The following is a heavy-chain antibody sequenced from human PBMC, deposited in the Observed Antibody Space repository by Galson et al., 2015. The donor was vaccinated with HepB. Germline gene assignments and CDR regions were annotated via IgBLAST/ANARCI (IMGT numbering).Heavy chain of an antibody. Sequence: TLSLTCTVSGASIGTYYWSWFRQSPGKRIEWIGYIYSDGTTTYSPSLKSRITISIDTSKRQLSLTVRSVTAADTAVYSCASHPDYGDYWGQGSLVTVSS. V-gene: IGHV4-59*08. CDR3: ASHPDYGDY. CDR2: IYSDGTT. J-gene: IGHJ4*01. CDR1: GASIGTYY.